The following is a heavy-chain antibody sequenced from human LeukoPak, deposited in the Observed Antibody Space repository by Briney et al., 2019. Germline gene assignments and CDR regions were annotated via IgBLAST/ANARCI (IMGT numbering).Heavy chain of an antibody. CDR2: IYYTGNT. CDR3: ARHYGP. CDR1: GGSISSYY. V-gene: IGHV4-59*08. Sequence: SETLSLTCTVSGGSISSYYWSWIRQPPGKGLEWIGYIYYTGNTNYDPSLKSRVTISVDTSKNQFSLKLSSVTAADTAVYYCARHYGPWGQGTLVTVSS. J-gene: IGHJ5*02. D-gene: IGHD3-16*01.